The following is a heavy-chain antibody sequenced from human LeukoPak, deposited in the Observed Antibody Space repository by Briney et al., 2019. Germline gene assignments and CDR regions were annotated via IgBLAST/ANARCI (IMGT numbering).Heavy chain of an antibody. CDR3: ARLSYSSSWYFDY. CDR2: INPNSGGT. V-gene: IGHV1-2*02. CDR1: GYTFTGYY. Sequence: GASVKVSCKASGYTFTGYYMHWVRQAPGQGLEWMGWINPNSGGTNYAQKFQGRVTMTRDTSIGTAYMELSRLRSDDTAVYYCARLSYSSSWYFDYWGPGTLVTVSS. D-gene: IGHD6-13*01. J-gene: IGHJ4*02.